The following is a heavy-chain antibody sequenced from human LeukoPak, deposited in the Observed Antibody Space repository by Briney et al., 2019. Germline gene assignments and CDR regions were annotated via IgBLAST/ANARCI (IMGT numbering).Heavy chain of an antibody. CDR1: GGSISSYY. Sequence: SETLSLTCTVSGGSISSYYWSWIRQPPGKGLEWIGYIYYSGNTNYNPSLTSRVAISVDTSKNQFSLKLSSVTATDTAVYYCARAWADAFDIWGQGTMVTVSS. J-gene: IGHJ3*02. CDR3: ARAWADAFDI. CDR2: IYYSGNT. V-gene: IGHV4-59*08.